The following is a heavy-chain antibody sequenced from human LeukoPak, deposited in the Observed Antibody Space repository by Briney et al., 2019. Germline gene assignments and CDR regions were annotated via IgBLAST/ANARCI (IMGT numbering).Heavy chain of an antibody. CDR3: ARGPLPSIAAAGTDYFDY. CDR1: GFTFSSYW. D-gene: IGHD6-13*01. Sequence: AGGSLRLSCAASGFTFSSYWMHWVRQAPGKGLVWVSRINSDGSSTSYADSVKGRFTISGDNAKNTLYLQMNSLRAEDTAVYYCARGPLPSIAAAGTDYFDYWGQGTLVTVSS. J-gene: IGHJ4*02. V-gene: IGHV3-74*01. CDR2: INSDGSST.